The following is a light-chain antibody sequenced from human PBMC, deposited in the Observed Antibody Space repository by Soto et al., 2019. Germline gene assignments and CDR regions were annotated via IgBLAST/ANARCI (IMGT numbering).Light chain of an antibody. Sequence: EVVVTQSPATLSVSPGERVTLSCRASQSVGTNLAWYQQKPGQAPRHLISGASTRATDIPARFSGSGSGTEFTLTISSLQSEDLAVYYCQQYNNWPLTFGGGTKVEIK. CDR1: QSVGTN. CDR2: GAS. V-gene: IGKV3-15*01. J-gene: IGKJ4*01. CDR3: QQYNNWPLT.